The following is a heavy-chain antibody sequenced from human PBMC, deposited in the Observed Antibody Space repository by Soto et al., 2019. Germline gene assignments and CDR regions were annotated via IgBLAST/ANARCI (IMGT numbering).Heavy chain of an antibody. V-gene: IGHV1-69*04. CDR2: IIPILGIA. D-gene: IGHD1-26*01. CDR3: ARDHVGATAGP. CDR1: GYTFTSYG. Sequence: VKVSCKASGYTFTSYGISWVRQAPGQGLEWMGRIIPILGIANYAQKFQGRVTITADKSTSTAYMELSSLRSEDTAVYYCARDHVGATAGPWGQGTLVPVSP. J-gene: IGHJ5*02.